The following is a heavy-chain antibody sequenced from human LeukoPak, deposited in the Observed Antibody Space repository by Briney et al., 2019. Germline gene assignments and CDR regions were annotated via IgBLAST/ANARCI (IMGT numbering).Heavy chain of an antibody. D-gene: IGHD3-22*01. Sequence: PSETLSLTCTVSGGSISSYYWGWIRQPPGKGLEWIGYIYYSGSTNYNPSLKSRVTISVDTSKNQFSLKLSSVTAADTAVYYCARIAGDYYDSSGYYPNWFDPWGQGTLVTVSS. V-gene: IGHV4-59*01. CDR2: IYYSGST. CDR1: GGSISSYY. J-gene: IGHJ5*02. CDR3: ARIAGDYYDSSGYYPNWFDP.